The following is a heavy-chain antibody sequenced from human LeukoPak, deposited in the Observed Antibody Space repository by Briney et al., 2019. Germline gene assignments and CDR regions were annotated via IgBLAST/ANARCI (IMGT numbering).Heavy chain of an antibody. CDR3: ARSPIHPYYYYMDV. CDR1: GGSISSYY. Sequence: SETLSLTCTVSGGSISSYYWSRIRQPPGKGLEWIGYIYYSGSTNYNPSLKSRVTISVDTSKNQFSLKLSSVTAADTAVYYCARSPIHPYYYYMDVWGKGTTVTVSS. J-gene: IGHJ6*03. V-gene: IGHV4-59*01. CDR2: IYYSGST. D-gene: IGHD5-18*01.